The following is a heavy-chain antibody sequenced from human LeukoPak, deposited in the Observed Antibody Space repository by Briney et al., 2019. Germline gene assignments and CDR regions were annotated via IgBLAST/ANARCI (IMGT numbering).Heavy chain of an antibody. Sequence: GGSLRLSCVASGFTFSSYGMHWVRQAPGKGLEWVAFIRFGGSYDYYADSVKGRFTISRDDPKNTLYLQMNSLRAEDTAVYYCAKRLAAETWGQGTLVTVSS. CDR3: AKRLAAET. J-gene: IGHJ5*02. D-gene: IGHD3-22*01. V-gene: IGHV3-30*02. CDR1: GFTFSSYG. CDR2: IRFGGSYD.